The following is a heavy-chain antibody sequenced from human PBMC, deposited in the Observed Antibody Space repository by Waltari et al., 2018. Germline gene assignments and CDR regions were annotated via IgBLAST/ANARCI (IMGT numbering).Heavy chain of an antibody. CDR2: INHSGST. J-gene: IGHJ5*02. V-gene: IGHV4-34*01. CDR3: ARVQGSRYGDYGWFDP. CDR1: GGSFSGYY. Sequence: QVQLQQWGAGLLKPSETLSLTCAVYGGSFSGYYWSWIRQPPGKGLEWIGEINHSGSTNNNPALKSRVTISVDTSKNQVALKLSSVTAADTAVYYGARVQGSRYGDYGWFDPWGQGTLVTVSS. D-gene: IGHD4-17*01.